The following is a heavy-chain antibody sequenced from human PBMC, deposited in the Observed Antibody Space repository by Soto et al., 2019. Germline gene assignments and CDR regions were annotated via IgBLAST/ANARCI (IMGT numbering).Heavy chain of an antibody. V-gene: IGHV4-59*01. CDR2: VYDNGRP. Sequence: PSETLSLACTISGGSISVYYWSWIRQSPRQGLEWIGYVYDNGRPYYSPSLKSRVTISADTSKNQISLKLTSATAADTAVYYCARGVGSSPPRYWGRGTLDTVSS. CDR1: GGSISVYY. J-gene: IGHJ4*02. CDR3: ARGVGSSPPRY. D-gene: IGHD3-9*01.